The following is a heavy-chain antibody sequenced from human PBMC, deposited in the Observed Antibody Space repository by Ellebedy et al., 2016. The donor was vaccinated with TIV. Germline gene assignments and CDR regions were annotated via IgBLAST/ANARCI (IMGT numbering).Heavy chain of an antibody. D-gene: IGHD4-17*01. CDR3: ARDDDNGDDYFDY. CDR2: ISSSSSYI. Sequence: GESLKISCAASGFTFSSYSMNWVRQAPGKGLEWVSSISSSSSYIYYADSVKGRFTISRDNAKNSLYLQMNSLSAEETAVYYCARDDDNGDDYFDYWGQGTLVTVSS. J-gene: IGHJ4*02. V-gene: IGHV3-21*01. CDR1: GFTFSSYS.